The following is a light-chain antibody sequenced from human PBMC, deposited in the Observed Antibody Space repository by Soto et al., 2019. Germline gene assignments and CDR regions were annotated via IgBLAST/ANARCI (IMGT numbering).Light chain of an antibody. CDR1: QSLDNNY. CDR2: GTS. Sequence: EIVLTQFPATLSLSPGERATLSCRASQSLDNNYLAWYQQKPGQAPRLLIYGTSNRATGIPDRFSGSGSGTDFTLTISRLEPEDFAVYYCQQYGSSLYTFGQGIKLEIK. CDR3: QQYGSSLYT. J-gene: IGKJ2*01. V-gene: IGKV3-20*01.